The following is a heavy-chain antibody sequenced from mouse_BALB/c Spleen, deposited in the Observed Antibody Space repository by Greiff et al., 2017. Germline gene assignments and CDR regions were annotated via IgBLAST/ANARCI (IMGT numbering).Heavy chain of an antibody. V-gene: IGHV1-4*02. CDR1: GYTFTSYT. D-gene: IGHD2-10*01. Sequence: VQLQQSAAELARPGASVKMSCKASGYTFTSYTMHWVKQRPGQGLEWIGYINPSSGYTEYNQKFKDKTTLTADKSSSTAYMQLSSLTSEDSAVYYCARGAYYCFDYWGQGTTLTVSS. CDR2: INPSSGYT. J-gene: IGHJ2*01. CDR3: ARGAYYCFDY.